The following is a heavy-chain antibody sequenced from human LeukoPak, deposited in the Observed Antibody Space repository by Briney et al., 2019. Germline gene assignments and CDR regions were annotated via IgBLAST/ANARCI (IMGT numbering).Heavy chain of an antibody. Sequence: ASVKVSCKASGYTFTGYYMHWVRQAPGQGLEWMGRINPNSGGTNYAQKFQGRVTMPRDTSISTAYMELSRLRSDDTAVYYCARERLKLGRYCSGGSCYSDNNWFDPWGQGTLVTVSS. J-gene: IGHJ5*02. CDR2: INPNSGGT. D-gene: IGHD2-15*01. CDR1: GYTFTGYY. V-gene: IGHV1-2*06. CDR3: ARERLKLGRYCSGGSCYSDNNWFDP.